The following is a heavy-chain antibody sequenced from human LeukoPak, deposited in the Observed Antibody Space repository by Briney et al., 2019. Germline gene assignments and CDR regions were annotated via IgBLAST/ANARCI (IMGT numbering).Heavy chain of an antibody. CDR1: GFTFSSFI. J-gene: IGHJ4*02. Sequence: GGSLRLSCAASGFTFSSFIIHWVRQAPGKGLEWISYISSSGSTMYYADSVKGRFTISRDNAKNSLYLQMNSLRAEDTAVYYCARDRSSGPFDYWGQGTLVTVSS. V-gene: IGHV3-48*03. CDR2: ISSSGSTM. D-gene: IGHD6-19*01. CDR3: ARDRSSGPFDY.